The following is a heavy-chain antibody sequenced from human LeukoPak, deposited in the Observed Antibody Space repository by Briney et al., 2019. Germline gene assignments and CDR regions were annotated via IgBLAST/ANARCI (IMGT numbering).Heavy chain of an antibody. CDR2: IDGSGTNT. Sequence: GGSLRLSCAGSGFTFSTYGMSWVRQAPGKGLEWVSAIDGSGTNTLYADSVKGRFTTSRDNFKNTAYLQMSSLRAADTAIYYCAKRSARPKPFDCWAQGTLVTVSS. D-gene: IGHD6-25*01. J-gene: IGHJ4*02. V-gene: IGHV3-23*01. CDR3: AKRSARPKPFDC. CDR1: GFTFSTYG.